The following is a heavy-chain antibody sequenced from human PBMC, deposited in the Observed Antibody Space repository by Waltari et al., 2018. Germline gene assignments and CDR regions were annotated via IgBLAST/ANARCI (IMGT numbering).Heavy chain of an antibody. D-gene: IGHD6-13*01. V-gene: IGHV1-2*02. CDR1: GYTFTGSY. J-gene: IGHJ6*02. Sequence: QVQLVQSGAEVKKPGASVKVSCTASGYTFTGSYMHWVRQAPGQGLAWMGWINPNSGGTNYAQKFQGRVTMTRDTSISTAYMELSRLRSDDTAVYYCARAAGKRVGMDVWGQGTTVTVSS. CDR2: INPNSGGT. CDR3: ARAAGKRVGMDV.